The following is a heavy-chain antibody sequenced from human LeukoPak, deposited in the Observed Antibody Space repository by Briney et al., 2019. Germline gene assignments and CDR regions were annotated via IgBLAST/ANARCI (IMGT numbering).Heavy chain of an antibody. CDR1: GGSISSGDYY. CDR3: ARVGGSGAFDI. CDR2: IYYSGST. Sequence: PSETLSLTCTVSGGSISSGDYYWSWIRQPPGKGLEWIGYIYYSGSTYYNPSLKSRVTISVDTSKNQFSLKLSSVTAADTAVYYCARVGGSGAFDIWGQGTMVTVSS. D-gene: IGHD3-10*01. V-gene: IGHV4-30-4*08. J-gene: IGHJ3*02.